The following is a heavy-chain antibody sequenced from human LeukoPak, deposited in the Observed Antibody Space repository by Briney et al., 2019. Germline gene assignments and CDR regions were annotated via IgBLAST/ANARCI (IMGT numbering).Heavy chain of an antibody. Sequence: PGGSLRLSCAASGFTFSSYAMSWVRQAPGKGLQWVSAVTSGVTTYYADSVKGRFTISRDNSKRTLYLQMSSLRADDTAVYYCTKGDYLGSGNSYTFDYWGQGTLVTVSS. CDR3: TKGDYLGSGNSYTFDY. V-gene: IGHV3-23*01. CDR1: GFTFSSYA. J-gene: IGHJ4*02. CDR2: VTSGVTT. D-gene: IGHD3-10*01.